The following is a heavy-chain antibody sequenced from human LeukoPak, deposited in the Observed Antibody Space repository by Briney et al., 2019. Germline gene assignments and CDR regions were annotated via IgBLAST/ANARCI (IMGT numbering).Heavy chain of an antibody. J-gene: IGHJ5*02. Sequence: SETLSLTCTVSGGSISSYYWSWIRQPPGKGLEWVVDIYYSGSTNYNPSLKSRVTISVDTSKNQFSLKLSSVTAADTAVYYCARVGYSYGSHDVYWFDPWGQGTLVTVSS. CDR1: GGSISSYY. CDR2: IYYSGST. V-gene: IGHV4-59*01. CDR3: ARVGYSYGSHDVYWFDP. D-gene: IGHD5-18*01.